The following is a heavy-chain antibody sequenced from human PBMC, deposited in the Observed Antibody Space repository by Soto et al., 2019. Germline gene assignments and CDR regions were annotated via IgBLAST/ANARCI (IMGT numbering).Heavy chain of an antibody. CDR2: VSTNDDRT. Sequence: ASGKVSCKTAGYIFTAYGLAWLRQAPGERPEWMGWVSTNDDRTNYAQKFQGRVTMTTDRSTTTTSMELRSLRPDDTAVYYCARELNTESSAYYSFAFWGQGTLVTVSP. D-gene: IGHD3-22*01. CDR1: GYIFTAYG. J-gene: IGHJ4*02. V-gene: IGHV1-18*01. CDR3: ARELNTESSAYYSFAF.